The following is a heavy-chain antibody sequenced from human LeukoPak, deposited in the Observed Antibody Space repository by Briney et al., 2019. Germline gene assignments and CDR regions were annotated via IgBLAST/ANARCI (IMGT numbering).Heavy chain of an antibody. V-gene: IGHV3-64D*09. Sequence: QPGRSLRLSCSASGFTFSSYVMYWVRQAPGKGLEYVSTITTDGGTTYYADSVKGRFTISRDNSKNTLYLQMSSLRTEDTAVYYCVKGHYYDSSAYFPYWGQGTLVTVSS. J-gene: IGHJ4*02. CDR2: ITTDGGTT. CDR3: VKGHYYDSSAYFPY. D-gene: IGHD3-22*01. CDR1: GFTFSSYV.